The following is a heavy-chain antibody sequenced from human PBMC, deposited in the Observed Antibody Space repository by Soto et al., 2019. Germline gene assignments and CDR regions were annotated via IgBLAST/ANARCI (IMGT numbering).Heavy chain of an antibody. J-gene: IGHJ4*02. Sequence: GALRLSCAASGFTFSSYAMSWVRQAPGKGLEWVLAVSSSGGSTYYADSVKGRFTISRDNSKNTLYLQMNSLRAEDTAVYYCAKYSTSWRGGQFDYWGQGTLVTVSS. CDR2: VSSSGGST. V-gene: IGHV3-23*01. D-gene: IGHD6-13*01. CDR1: GFTFSSYA. CDR3: AKYSTSWRGGQFDY.